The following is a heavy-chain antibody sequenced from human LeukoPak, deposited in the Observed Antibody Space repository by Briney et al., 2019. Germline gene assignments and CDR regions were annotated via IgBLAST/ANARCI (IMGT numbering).Heavy chain of an antibody. V-gene: IGHV1-8*01. CDR3: ARVGGYYMDV. CDR1: GYTFTSYD. D-gene: IGHD2-15*01. CDR2: KNPNSGNP. Sequence: ASVKVSCKASGYTFTSYDINWVRQATGQGLEWLGWKNPNSGNPGYAQKFQGRVPMTRNTSISTAYMEPSSLRAEDTAVYYCARVGGYYMDVWGKGTTVTVSS. J-gene: IGHJ6*03.